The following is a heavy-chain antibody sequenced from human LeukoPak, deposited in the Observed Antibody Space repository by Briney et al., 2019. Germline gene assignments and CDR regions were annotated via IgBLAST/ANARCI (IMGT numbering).Heavy chain of an antibody. Sequence: PGGSLRLSCAAPGLITDDYAIHWVRQAPGKGLEWVSLISGDGGSTFYADSVRGRFTIARDNSKNSLSLQMSSLRTEDTALYFRVRGSERSGWFDRWGQGTLVTASS. CDR2: ISGDGGST. CDR1: GLITDDYA. J-gene: IGHJ5*02. CDR3: VRGSERSGWFDR. V-gene: IGHV3-43*02. D-gene: IGHD1-26*01.